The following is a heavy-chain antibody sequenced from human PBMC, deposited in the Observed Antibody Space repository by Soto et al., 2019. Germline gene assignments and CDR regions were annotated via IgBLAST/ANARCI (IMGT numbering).Heavy chain of an antibody. D-gene: IGHD1-1*01. J-gene: IGHJ4*02. CDR2: TLYDGTNQ. CDR3: ARDSGRATGTSRHTFDF. CDR1: GFTFRSYA. Sequence: QVQLVESGGAVVQPGRSLRLSCSASGFTFRSYAMHWVRQAPGKGLEWVAVTLYDGTNQYYADSVKGRFTISRDSSGNTLFLQMNSVTNEDTAVYFCARDSGRATGTSRHTFDFWGQGTLVTV. V-gene: IGHV3-30-3*01.